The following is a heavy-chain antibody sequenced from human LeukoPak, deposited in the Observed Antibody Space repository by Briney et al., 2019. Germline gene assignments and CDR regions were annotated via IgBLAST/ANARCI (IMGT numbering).Heavy chain of an antibody. CDR3: ARDRVGSRAAAGTTGY. CDR2: INPNSGGT. D-gene: IGHD6-13*01. V-gene: IGHV1-2*02. CDR1: GYTFTGYY. Sequence: ASVKVSCKASGYTFTGYYMHWVRQAPGQGLEWMGWINPNSGGTNYAQKFQGRVTMTRDTSISTAYMELSRLRSDDTAVYYCARDRVGSRAAAGTTGYWGQGTLVTVSS. J-gene: IGHJ4*02.